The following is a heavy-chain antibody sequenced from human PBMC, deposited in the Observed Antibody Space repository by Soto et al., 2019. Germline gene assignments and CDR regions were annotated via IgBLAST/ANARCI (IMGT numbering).Heavy chain of an antibody. CDR3: AITWVENHYYDGRDV. D-gene: IGHD3-3*01. CDR1: GASITTYY. J-gene: IGHJ6*02. V-gene: IGHV4-59*03. CDR2: IYYTGIT. Sequence: SETLSLTCTVSGASITTYYYNWIRQAPGKPLEWIGYIYYTGITNYNPSLESRVTISQDTSKNQLSLTMTSVTAADTAVYYCAITWVENHYYDGRDVWGQGTTVTVSS.